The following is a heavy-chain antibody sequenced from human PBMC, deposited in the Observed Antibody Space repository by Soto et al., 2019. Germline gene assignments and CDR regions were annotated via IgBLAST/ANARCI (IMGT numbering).Heavy chain of an antibody. CDR3: AKGDYYGSSSP. Sequence: PGGSLRLSCAASGFTLSGYWMSWVRQAPGKGLEWVANIKQDGSEKYYVDSVKGRFTISRDNAKNSLYLQMNTLRAEDTAVYYCAKGDYYGSSSPWGQGTLVTVSS. J-gene: IGHJ5*02. CDR1: GFTLSGYW. D-gene: IGHD3-10*01. V-gene: IGHV3-7*03. CDR2: IKQDGSEK.